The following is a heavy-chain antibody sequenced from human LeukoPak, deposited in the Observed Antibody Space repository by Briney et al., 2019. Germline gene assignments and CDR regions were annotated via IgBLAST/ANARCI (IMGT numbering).Heavy chain of an antibody. D-gene: IGHD3-22*01. Sequence: SETLSLTCAAYGGSFSGYYWNWIRQPPGKGLEWIGEINHSGSTNYNPSLQSRVTISVDMSKNQFSLKLTSVTAADTAVYYCASLRTMIGAFDIWGQGTMVTVSS. V-gene: IGHV4-34*01. CDR3: ASLRTMIGAFDI. CDR1: GGSFSGYY. CDR2: INHSGST. J-gene: IGHJ3*02.